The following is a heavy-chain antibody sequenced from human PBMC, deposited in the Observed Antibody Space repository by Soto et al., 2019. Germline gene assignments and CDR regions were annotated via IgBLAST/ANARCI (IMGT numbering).Heavy chain of an antibody. CDR1: GFSFSVYS. J-gene: IGHJ4*02. Sequence: QVQLVESGGGVVQPGRSLRLSCAASGFSFSVYSMHWVRQAPGKGLEWVAVMPHDGSSEEYADSVKGRFTISRDNSENMLYLQMNSLRPEDTAVYYCARPGVAQFDFWGQGTLVTVSS. V-gene: IGHV3-30-3*01. CDR2: MPHDGSSE. CDR3: ARPGVAQFDF. D-gene: IGHD2-15*01.